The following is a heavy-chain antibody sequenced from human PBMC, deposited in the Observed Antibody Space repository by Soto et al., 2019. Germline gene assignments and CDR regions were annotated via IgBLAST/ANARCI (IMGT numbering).Heavy chain of an antibody. CDR2: INAGNGNT. Sequence: ASVQGSCRASGYTFTSYGIHSGRHAPGQSRVWMGWINAGNGNTKYSEKFQSRVTITRDTSAITAYLQLSSLRSEDTDVYYCARDPNDSSAYYHHYYYGMDVWGQGTTVTVSS. D-gene: IGHD3-22*01. CDR1: GYTFTSYG. J-gene: IGHJ6*02. CDR3: ARDPNDSSAYYHHYYYGMDV. V-gene: IGHV1-3*01.